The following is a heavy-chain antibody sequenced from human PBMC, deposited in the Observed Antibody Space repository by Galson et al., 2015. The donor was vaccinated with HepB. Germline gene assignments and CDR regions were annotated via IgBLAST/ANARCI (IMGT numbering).Heavy chain of an antibody. CDR2: INPNAGST. CDR3: ARHYYDSGVYLWYMDV. J-gene: IGHJ6*03. D-gene: IGHD3-22*01. CDR1: GYTFISQH. V-gene: IGHV1-46*01. Sequence: SVKVSCKASGYTFISQHLHWVRQAPGQGLEWMGIINPNAGSTSYAQKFQGRVTLTRDTSTSTVYMELSSLRSEDTAVYYCARHYYDSGVYLWYMDVWGKGTPVTVSS.